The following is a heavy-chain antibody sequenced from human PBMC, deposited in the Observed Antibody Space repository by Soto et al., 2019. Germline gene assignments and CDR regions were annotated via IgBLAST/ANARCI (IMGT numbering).Heavy chain of an antibody. V-gene: IGHV4-4*02. D-gene: IGHD6-25*01. CDR1: SGSISSSNW. Sequence: SETLSLTCAVSSGSISSSNWWSWVRQPPGKGLEWIGEIYHSGSTNYNPSLKSRVTISVDKSKNQFSLKLSSVTAADTAVYYCAGCRGGYSSAYNWFDPWGQGTLVTVSS. CDR3: AGCRGGYSSAYNWFDP. CDR2: IYHSGST. J-gene: IGHJ5*02.